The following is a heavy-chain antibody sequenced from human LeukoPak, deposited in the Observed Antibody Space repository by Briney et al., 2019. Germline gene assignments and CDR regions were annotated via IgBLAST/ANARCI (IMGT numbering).Heavy chain of an antibody. CDR1: GYAFTNYY. CDR3: ARYSGAYDAFDI. CDR2: VNPSDGSP. V-gene: IGHV1-46*04. Sequence: ASVKVSCTASGYAFTNYYIHWVRQAPGQGFEWMGIVNPSDGSPSYAQKLQGRVTMTRDTSTSTVYMELSSLRSEDTAVYYCARYSGAYDAFDIWGQGTMVTVSS. J-gene: IGHJ3*02. D-gene: IGHD4-17*01.